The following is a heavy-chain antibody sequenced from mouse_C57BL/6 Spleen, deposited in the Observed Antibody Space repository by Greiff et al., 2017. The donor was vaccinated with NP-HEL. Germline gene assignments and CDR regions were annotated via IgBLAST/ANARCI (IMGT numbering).Heavy chain of an antibody. D-gene: IGHD2-4*01. CDR3: ARSRYDYDGAY. J-gene: IGHJ3*01. CDR2: IYPGDGDT. CDR1: GYAFSSSW. Sequence: VQVVESGPELVKPGASVKISCKASGYAFSSSWMNWVKQRPGKGLEWIGRIYPGDGDTNYNGKFKGKATLTADKSSSTAYMQLSSLTSEDSAVYFCARSRYDYDGAYWGQGTLVTVSA. V-gene: IGHV1-82*01.